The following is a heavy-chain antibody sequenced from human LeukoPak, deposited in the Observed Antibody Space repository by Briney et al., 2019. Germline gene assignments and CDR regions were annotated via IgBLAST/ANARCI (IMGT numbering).Heavy chain of an antibody. CDR2: IIPISDST. J-gene: IGHJ3*02. CDR1: GGTFRSYS. D-gene: IGHD3-10*01. V-gene: IGHV1-69*13. Sequence: GASVKVSCKASGGTFRSYSISWVRQAPGQGLEWMGGIIPISDSTNYAQKFQGRVTITADESTSTAYMQLSSLRSEDTAVYYCARDLIGPHAFDIWGQGTMVTVSS. CDR3: ARDLIGPHAFDI.